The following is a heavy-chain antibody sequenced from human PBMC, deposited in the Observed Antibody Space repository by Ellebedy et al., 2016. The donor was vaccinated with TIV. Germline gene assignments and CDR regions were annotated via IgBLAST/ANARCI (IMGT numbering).Heavy chain of an antibody. CDR3: ARELRTMLRGAYLAS. J-gene: IGHJ5*02. D-gene: IGHD3-10*01. CDR2: ISGSARTI. V-gene: IGHV3-11*01. Sequence: GESLKISCAASGFIFSDYYMTWVRQAPGKGLEWVSYISGSARTIYYADSVKGRFTISRDNAKNSLYLQMNSLRAEDTAVYYCARELRTMLRGAYLASWGQGILVTVSS. CDR1: GFIFSDYY.